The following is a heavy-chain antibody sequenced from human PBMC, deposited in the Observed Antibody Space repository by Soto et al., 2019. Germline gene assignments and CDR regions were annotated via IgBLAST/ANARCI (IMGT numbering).Heavy chain of an antibody. J-gene: IGHJ6*02. CDR2: ISVDGTNK. Sequence: QVQLVESGGGVVQPERSQRLSCTASKFTFASNVMHWVRQAPGEGLEWVALISVDGTNKYYADSVKGRFTISRDNSKNTMYLQMNSLRPEDTAVYYYAREMIPMIIGEMSAMDVWGQGTTVTVS. CDR3: AREMIPMIIGEMSAMDV. CDR1: KFTFASNV. D-gene: IGHD3-22*01. V-gene: IGHV3-30*04.